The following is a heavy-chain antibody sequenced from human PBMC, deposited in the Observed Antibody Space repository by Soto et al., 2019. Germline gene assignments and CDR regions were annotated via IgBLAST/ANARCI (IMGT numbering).Heavy chain of an antibody. V-gene: IGHV4-4*02. CDR2: IYRGGTT. CDR3: SRRAGPPM. CDR1: GGSIRSSEW. J-gene: IGHJ4*01. D-gene: IGHD6-25*01. Sequence: SETLAITCAVSGGSIRSSEWWTWVRQPPWKGLEWIGEIYRGGTTNYKPSLESRVIISIDKSNNQFSLRLYSVTAADTAVYYCSRRAGPPMWGHGTLDNVST.